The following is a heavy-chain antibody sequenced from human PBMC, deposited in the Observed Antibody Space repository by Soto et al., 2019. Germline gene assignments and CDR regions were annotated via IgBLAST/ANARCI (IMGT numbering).Heavy chain of an antibody. D-gene: IGHD5-12*01. Sequence: ASVKVSFKASGYTLIVYYLHLWLQSPGQWLEWMGWINPNSGATNYAQKFQGRVTLTRDTSITTAYMELSSLRSDDTAVYYCARALVYTIGDFEFWGQRTLVSVSS. J-gene: IGHJ4*02. CDR2: INPNSGAT. CDR1: GYTLIVYY. CDR3: ARALVYTIGDFEF. V-gene: IGHV1-2*02.